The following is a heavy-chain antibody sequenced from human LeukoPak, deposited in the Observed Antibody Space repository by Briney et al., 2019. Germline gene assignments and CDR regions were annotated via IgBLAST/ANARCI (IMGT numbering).Heavy chain of an antibody. CDR2: IYYSGST. J-gene: IGHJ6*03. Sequence: SETLSLTCTVSGGSISSYYWTWIRQPPGKGLEWIGYIYYSGSTNYSPSLKSRVTISVDTSKNQFSLKLSSVTAADTAVYYCARLVAGKGQHYMDVWGKGTTVTVSS. V-gene: IGHV4-59*08. D-gene: IGHD6-19*01. CDR3: ARLVAGKGQHYMDV. CDR1: GGSISSYY.